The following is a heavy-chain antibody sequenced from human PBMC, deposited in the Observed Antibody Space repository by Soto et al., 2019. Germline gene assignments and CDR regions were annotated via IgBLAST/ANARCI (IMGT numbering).Heavy chain of an antibody. Sequence: QLHLQESGSGLVKPSQTLSLTCAVSGGSISSGGYSWSRIRQPPGKGLEWIGYIYHSGSTYYNSSLKSRVTISVDRSKNQFSLKLSSVTAADTAVYYCARIPSPWGQGTLVTVSS. CDR1: GGSISSGGYS. J-gene: IGHJ5*02. CDR3: ARIPSP. D-gene: IGHD2-21*01. CDR2: IYHSGST. V-gene: IGHV4-30-2*01.